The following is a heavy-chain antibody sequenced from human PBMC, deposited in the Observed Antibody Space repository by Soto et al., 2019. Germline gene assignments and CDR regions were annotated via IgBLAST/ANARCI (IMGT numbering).Heavy chain of an antibody. CDR1: GFSFGDYF. V-gene: IGHV3-49*03. CDR2: IRSKAYGGTT. CDR3: TRDPPEQWVVPYDY. D-gene: IGHD6-19*01. J-gene: IGHJ4*02. Sequence: GGSLRLSXTASGFSFGDYFVSWLRQPPGKGLEWLSFIRSKAYGGTTEYVASVKGRFTISIDDSKRIAYLQMDSLTTEDTAVYYCTRDPPEQWVVPYDYSGQGALVTVSS.